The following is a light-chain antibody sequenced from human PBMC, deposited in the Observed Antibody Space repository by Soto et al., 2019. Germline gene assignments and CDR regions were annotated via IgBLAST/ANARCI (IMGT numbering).Light chain of an antibody. CDR2: GAS. CDR3: QKYGSSPALT. J-gene: IGKJ4*01. CDR1: QSVSSH. Sequence: EIVMTQSPATLSVSPGEGATVSCRASQSVSSHLAWYQHKPGQAPRLLFYGASSRATGIPARFSGSGSGTDFTLTISRLEPEDLAVYWCQKYGSSPALTFGGGTQVEIK. V-gene: IGKV3-20*01.